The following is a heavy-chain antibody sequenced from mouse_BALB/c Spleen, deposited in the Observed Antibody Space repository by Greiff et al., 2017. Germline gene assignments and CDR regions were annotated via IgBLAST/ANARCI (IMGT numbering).Heavy chain of an antibody. CDR3: TRDRFMDY. CDR1: GFTFSSYT. Sequence: EVQLQESGGGLVKPGGSLKLSCAASGFTFSSYTMSWVRQTPEKRLEWVATISSGGSYTYYPDSVKGRFTISRDNAKNTLYLQMSSLKSEDTAMYYCTRDRFMDYWGQGTSVTVSS. V-gene: IGHV5-6-4*01. J-gene: IGHJ4*01. CDR2: ISSGGSYT.